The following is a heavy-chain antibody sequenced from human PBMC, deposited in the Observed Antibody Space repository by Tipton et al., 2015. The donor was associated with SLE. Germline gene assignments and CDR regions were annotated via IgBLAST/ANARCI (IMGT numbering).Heavy chain of an antibody. CDR1: GGSISSSSYY. CDR2: INHSGST. D-gene: IGHD6-13*01. V-gene: IGHV4-39*07. J-gene: IGHJ6*03. Sequence: TLSLTCTVSGGSISSSSYYWGWIRQPPGKGLEWIGEINHSGSTNYNPSLKSRVTISVDTSKNQFSLKLSSVTAADTAVYYCARSWSYYYMDVWGKGTTVTVSS. CDR3: ARSWSYYYMDV.